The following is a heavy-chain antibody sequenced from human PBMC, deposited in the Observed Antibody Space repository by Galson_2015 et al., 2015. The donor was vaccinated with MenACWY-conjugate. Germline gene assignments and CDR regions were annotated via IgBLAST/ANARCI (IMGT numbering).Heavy chain of an antibody. Sequence: LSCAASGFTFSNYWMTWVRQAPGKGLEWIGEIRRGGITNYNQYLKGRVTISGDTFKNQISLHLTSVTAADTAVYSCATWRGYIYGFGRDFWGQGTRVTVSS. CDR2: IRRGGIT. V-gene: IGHV4-34*08. D-gene: IGHD3-3*01. J-gene: IGHJ4*02. CDR3: ATWRGYIYGFGRDF. CDR1: GFTFSNYW.